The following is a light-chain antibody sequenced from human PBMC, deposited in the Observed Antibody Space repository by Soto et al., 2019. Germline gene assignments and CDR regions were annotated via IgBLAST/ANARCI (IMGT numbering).Light chain of an antibody. Sequence: EIVLTQSPATLSLSPGERATLSCRASQSVSSYLAWYQQKPGQAPRLLIYDASNRATGIPARFSGSGSGTDFTLTISSLQPEDFAVYYCQQRSNWTPYTFGQGTKLEIE. CDR3: QQRSNWTPYT. CDR2: DAS. CDR1: QSVSSY. V-gene: IGKV3-11*01. J-gene: IGKJ2*01.